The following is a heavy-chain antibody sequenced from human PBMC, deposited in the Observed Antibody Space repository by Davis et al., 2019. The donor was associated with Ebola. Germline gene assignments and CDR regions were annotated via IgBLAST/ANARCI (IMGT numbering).Heavy chain of an antibody. V-gene: IGHV3-64D*08. CDR2: ISSNGGST. J-gene: IGHJ3*02. CDR1: GFTFSSYA. CDR3: VKAASHLLSDSSGYCAFDI. D-gene: IGHD3-22*01. Sequence: GESLKISCAASGFTFSSYAMHWVRQAPGKGLEYVSAISSNGGSTYYADSVKGRFTISRDNSKNTLYLQMSSLRAEDTAVYYCVKAASHLLSDSSGYCAFDIWGQGTMVTVSS.